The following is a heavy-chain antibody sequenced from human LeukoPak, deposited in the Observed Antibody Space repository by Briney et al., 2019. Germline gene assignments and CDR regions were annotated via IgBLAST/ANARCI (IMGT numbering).Heavy chain of an antibody. CDR1: GFTFSRYS. CDR3: APIAIRSGY. Sequence: GGSLRLSCAASGFTFSRYSMNWVRQAPGKGLEWVAYIRSGGSPVYYADSVKGRFTISRDNSKNTLYLQMNSLRAEDTAVYYCAPIAIRSGYWGQGTLVTVSS. J-gene: IGHJ4*02. V-gene: IGHV3-48*01. CDR2: IRSGGSPV. D-gene: IGHD3-9*01.